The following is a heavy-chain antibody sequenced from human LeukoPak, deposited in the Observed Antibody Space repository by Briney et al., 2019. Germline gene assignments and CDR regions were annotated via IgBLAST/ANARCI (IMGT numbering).Heavy chain of an antibody. D-gene: IGHD3-22*01. CDR2: IYYSGST. CDR3: ARVIDSSGYHTVALDY. Sequence: SEALSLTCTVSGGSISSYYWSWIRQPPGKGLEWIGYIYYSGSTNYNPSLKSRVTISVDTSKNQFSLKLSSVTAADTAVYYCARVIDSSGYHTVALDYWGQETLVTVSS. CDR1: GGSISSYY. J-gene: IGHJ4*02. V-gene: IGHV4-59*01.